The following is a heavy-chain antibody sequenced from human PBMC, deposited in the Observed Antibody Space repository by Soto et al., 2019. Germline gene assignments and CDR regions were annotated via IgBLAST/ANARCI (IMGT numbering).Heavy chain of an antibody. CDR1: GGTFSSYA. CDR3: ARWLQTQYYFDY. Sequence: VASVKVSCKASGGTFSSYAISWVRQAPGQGLEWMGGIIPIFGTANYAQKFQGRVTITADKSTSTAYMELSSLRSEDTAVYYCARWLQTQYYFDYWGQGTLVTVSS. CDR2: IIPIFGTA. V-gene: IGHV1-69*06. J-gene: IGHJ4*02. D-gene: IGHD5-12*01.